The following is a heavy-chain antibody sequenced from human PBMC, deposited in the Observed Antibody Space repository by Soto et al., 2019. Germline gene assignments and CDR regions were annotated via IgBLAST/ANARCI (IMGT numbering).Heavy chain of an antibody. CDR3: AMTPGLAPGGSFDP. V-gene: IGHV4-39*02. CDR2: VYSSGIT. J-gene: IGHJ5*02. D-gene: IGHD6-13*01. CDR1: GGSITSRSYY. Sequence: SETLSLTCPASGGSITSRSYYWGWIRQPPGKGLEWIGSVYSSGITYYNPSLKSRVTISIDTSENHFSLRLSSVTAADTAVYYCAMTPGLAPGGSFDPWGQGTLVTVSS.